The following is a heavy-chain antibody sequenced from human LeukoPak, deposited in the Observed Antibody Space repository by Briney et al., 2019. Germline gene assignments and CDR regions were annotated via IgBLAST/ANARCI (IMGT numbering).Heavy chain of an antibody. CDR2: IYPGGSDT. CDR3: ARQRDNLIIP. J-gene: IGHJ5*02. D-gene: IGHD3-9*01. CDR1: GYSFTNYW. V-gene: IGHV5-51*01. Sequence: GESLKISCKGSGYSFTNYWIGWVRQMPGKGLEWMGIIYPGGSDTRYSPSFQGQVTISVDKSISTAYLQWSSLKAADTAIYYCARQRDNLIIPWGQGTLVTLSS.